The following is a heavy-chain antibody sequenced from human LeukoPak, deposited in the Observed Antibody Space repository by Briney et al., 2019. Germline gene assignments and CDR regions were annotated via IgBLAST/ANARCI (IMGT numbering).Heavy chain of an antibody. V-gene: IGHV1-69*13. D-gene: IGHD2-2*01. CDR2: IIPIFGTA. Sequence: ASVKVSCKASGGTFSSYAISWVRQAPGQGLEWMGGIIPIFGTANYAQKFQGRVTITADESTSTAYMELSSLRSEDTAVYYCARDWHCSGTSCPYYYYMDVWGKGTTVTVSS. CDR3: ARDWHCSGTSCPYYYYMDV. CDR1: GGTFSSYA. J-gene: IGHJ6*03.